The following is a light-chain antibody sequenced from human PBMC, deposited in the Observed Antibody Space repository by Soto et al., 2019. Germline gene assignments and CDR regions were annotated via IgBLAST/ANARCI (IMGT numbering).Light chain of an antibody. J-gene: IGKJ3*01. CDR2: GAS. CDR1: QSIGSN. V-gene: IGKV3-15*01. CDR3: QQYNKWPLFT. Sequence: ETVLTQSPATFSMSPGERATLSCRASQSIGSNLAWYQQRPGQPPRLLIYGASTRATGVPARFSGSGSGTEFTLTINSLQSEDFALYYCQQYNKWPLFTFGPGTKVDIK.